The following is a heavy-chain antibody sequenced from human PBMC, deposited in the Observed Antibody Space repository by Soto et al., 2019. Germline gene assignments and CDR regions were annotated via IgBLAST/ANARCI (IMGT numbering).Heavy chain of an antibody. CDR2: TYYRSKWYN. Sequence: SQTLSLTCAISGDSVSSNSAAWNWIRQSPSRGVEWLGRTYYRSKWYNDYAVSVKSRITIKPDTSKNQFSLQLNSVTPEDTAVYYCAREGSGHSSSSGLYYYYGMDVWGQGTTVTVSS. D-gene: IGHD6-6*01. CDR3: AREGSGHSSSSGLYYYYGMDV. CDR1: GDSVSSNSAA. J-gene: IGHJ6*02. V-gene: IGHV6-1*01.